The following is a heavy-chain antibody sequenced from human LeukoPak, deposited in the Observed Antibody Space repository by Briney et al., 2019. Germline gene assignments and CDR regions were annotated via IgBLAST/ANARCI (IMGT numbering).Heavy chain of an antibody. J-gene: IGHJ4*02. CDR2: ISSSSSYT. CDR3: ARRIAAAGTFDY. Sequence: PGGSLRLSCAASGFAFSSYGMHWVRQAPGKGLEWVSYISSSSSYTNYADSVKGRFTISRDNAKNSLYLQMNSLRAEDTAVYYCARRIAAAGTFDYWGQGTLVTVSS. V-gene: IGHV3-21*05. CDR1: GFAFSSYG. D-gene: IGHD6-13*01.